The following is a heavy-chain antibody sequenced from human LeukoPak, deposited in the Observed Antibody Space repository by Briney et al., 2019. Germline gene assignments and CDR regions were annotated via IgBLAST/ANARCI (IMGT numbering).Heavy chain of an antibody. CDR1: GFTFSSYA. Sequence: GRSLRLSCAASGFTFSSYAMHWVRQAPGKGLEWVAVISYDGSNKYYADSVKGRFTNSRDNSKNTLYLQMNSLRAEDTAVYYCARSLSTVTPFDYWGQGTLVTVSS. J-gene: IGHJ4*02. D-gene: IGHD4-17*01. CDR3: ARSLSTVTPFDY. V-gene: IGHV3-30*04. CDR2: ISYDGSNK.